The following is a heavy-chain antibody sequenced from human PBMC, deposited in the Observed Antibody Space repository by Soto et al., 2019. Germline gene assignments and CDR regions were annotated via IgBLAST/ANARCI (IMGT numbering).Heavy chain of an antibody. V-gene: IGHV4-31*03. CDR3: ARGDIAAAGTNKCWFDP. D-gene: IGHD6-13*01. Sequence: QVQLQESGPGLVKPSQTLSLTCTVSGGSISSGGYYWSWIRQHPGKGLEWIGYIYYSGSTYYNPSLKSRVTISVDTSKNQFSLKLSSVTAADTAVYYCARGDIAAAGTNKCWFDPWGQGTLVTVSS. CDR1: GGSISSGGYY. J-gene: IGHJ5*02. CDR2: IYYSGST.